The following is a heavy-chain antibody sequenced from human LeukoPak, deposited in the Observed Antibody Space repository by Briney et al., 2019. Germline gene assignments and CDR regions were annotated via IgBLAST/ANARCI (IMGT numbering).Heavy chain of an antibody. CDR2: ISGSGGST. Sequence: GGSLRLSCAASGFTFKRAWMTWVRQAPGKGLEWVSAISGSGGSTYYADSVKGRFTISRDNSKNTLYLQMNSLRAEDTAVYYCAKDLRYDFWSADGGYWGQGTLVTVSS. V-gene: IGHV3-23*01. D-gene: IGHD3-3*01. CDR3: AKDLRYDFWSADGGY. J-gene: IGHJ4*02. CDR1: GFTFKRAW.